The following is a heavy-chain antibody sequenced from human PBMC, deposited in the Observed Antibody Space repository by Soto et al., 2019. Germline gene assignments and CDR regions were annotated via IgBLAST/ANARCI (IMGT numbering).Heavy chain of an antibody. CDR3: ATIRVRGGPLRFED. CDR1: GGLFSVFS. J-gene: IGHJ1*01. Sequence: QVQLVQSGAEVKKPGSSVKVSCKTSGGLFSVFSFNWVRQAPGQGLEWMGGVLPITGSTDYAQKFQGRLTITADRSTSTIYMELSSLTADETSNSSCATIRVRGGPLRFEDGGQGTLISVSS. CDR2: VLPITGST. D-gene: IGHD4-17*01. V-gene: IGHV1-69*06.